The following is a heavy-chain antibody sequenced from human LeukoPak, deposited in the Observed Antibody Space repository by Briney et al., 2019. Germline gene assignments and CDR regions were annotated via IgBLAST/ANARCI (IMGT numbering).Heavy chain of an antibody. CDR1: GYSISSGYY. V-gene: IGHV4-38-2*02. D-gene: IGHD3-9*01. J-gene: IGHJ4*02. CDR3: ARDLNRYDILTGDDY. Sequence: SETLSLTCTVSGYSISSGYYWGWIRQPPGKGLEWIGSIYHSGSTYYNPSLKSRVTISVDTSKNQFSLKLSSVTAADTAVYYCARDLNRYDILTGDDYWGQGTLVTVSS. CDR2: IYHSGST.